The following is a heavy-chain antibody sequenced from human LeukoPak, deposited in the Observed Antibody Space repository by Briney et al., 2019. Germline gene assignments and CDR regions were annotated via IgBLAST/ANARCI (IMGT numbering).Heavy chain of an antibody. Sequence: KSGGSLRLSCTASGLSLNNYAMSWIRQSPGKGLEWVAYISSGGSPIYYVDSVKGRSTISRDNAKNSLYLEIHSLRVEDTGVYYCVRDTHYYDTTDPKYRLDYWGQGTLVSVSS. D-gene: IGHD3-22*01. J-gene: IGHJ4*02. CDR3: VRDTHYYDTTDPKYRLDY. CDR1: GLSLNNYA. CDR2: ISSGGSPI. V-gene: IGHV3-11*04.